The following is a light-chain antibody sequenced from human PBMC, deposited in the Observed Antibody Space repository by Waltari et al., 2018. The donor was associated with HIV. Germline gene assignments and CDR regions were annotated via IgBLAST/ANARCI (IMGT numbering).Light chain of an antibody. CDR1: ITDGGSSVR. V-gene: IGLV2-18*01. J-gene: IGLJ1*01. CDR2: DVN. Sequence: QSALTQPPSVSGSPGQSVTISCTGTITDGGSSVRVPWYQQTPDRAPRPIIYDVNNRFSGVPHRFSGSKSGNKASLTISGLQTDDEGDYYCCLYSGLSGFVFGTGTTLTVI. CDR3: CLYSGLSGFV.